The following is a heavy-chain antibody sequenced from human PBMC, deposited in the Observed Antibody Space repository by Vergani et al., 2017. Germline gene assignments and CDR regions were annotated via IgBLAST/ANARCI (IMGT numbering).Heavy chain of an antibody. V-gene: IGHV4-61*02. CDR1: GGSISSGSYY. D-gene: IGHD3-10*01. J-gene: IGHJ5*02. CDR3: ARGEGSWSNNWFDP. CDR2: IYTSGST. Sequence: QVQLQESGPGLVKPSQTLSLTCTVSGGSISSGSYYWSWIRQPAGKGLEWIGRIYTSGSTNYSPSLKSRVTMSVDTSKNQFSLKLSSVTAADTAVYYCARGEGSWSNNWFDPWGQGTLVTVSS.